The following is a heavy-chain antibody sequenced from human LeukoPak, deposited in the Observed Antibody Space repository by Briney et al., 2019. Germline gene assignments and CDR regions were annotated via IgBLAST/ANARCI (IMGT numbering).Heavy chain of an antibody. J-gene: IGHJ6*03. CDR3: ARVVGRWLQLRSYYYYYMDV. V-gene: IGHV3-48*01. D-gene: IGHD5-24*01. CDR1: GFTFSSYS. Sequence: GGSLRLSCAASGFTFSSYSMNWVRQAPGKGLEWVSYISSSSSTIYYADSVKGRFTISRDNAKNSLYLQMNSLRSDDTAVYYCARVVGRWLQLRSYYYYYMDVWGKGTTVTVSS. CDR2: ISSSSSTI.